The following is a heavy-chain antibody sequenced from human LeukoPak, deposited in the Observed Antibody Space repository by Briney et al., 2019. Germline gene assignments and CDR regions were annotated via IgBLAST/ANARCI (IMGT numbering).Heavy chain of an antibody. CDR1: GFYFEDYT. J-gene: IGHJ4*02. V-gene: IGHV3-43*01. CDR3: AKGRGTGYRYGPIDN. Sequence: GGSLRLSCAASGFYFEDYTMYWVRQVPAKGLEWVSIINMDGTNTYYAESVKGRFTISRDNSKNSLSLQMNSLRTEDTALYYCAKGRGTGYRYGPIDNWGQGTLVTVSS. D-gene: IGHD5-18*01. CDR2: INMDGTNT.